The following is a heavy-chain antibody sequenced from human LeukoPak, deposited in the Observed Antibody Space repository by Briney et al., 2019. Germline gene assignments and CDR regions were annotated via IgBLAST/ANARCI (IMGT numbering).Heavy chain of an antibody. CDR3: ARSPIGLGFFDY. CDR2: ITPNSDDI. V-gene: IGHV1-2*02. D-gene: IGHD7-27*01. J-gene: IGHJ4*02. Sequence: ASVKVSCKASGYTVTGYYIHWVRQAPGQGLEWMGWITPNSDDIDYAQKFQGRVSMTRDTSISTAYMELGSLRSDDTAVYYCARSPIGLGFFDYWGQGTLVTVSS. CDR1: GYTVTGYY.